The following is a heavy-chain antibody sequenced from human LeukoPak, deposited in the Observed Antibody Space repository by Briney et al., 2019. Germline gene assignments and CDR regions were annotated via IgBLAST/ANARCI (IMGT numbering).Heavy chain of an antibody. CDR3: AKSIGAVGDF. CDR2: ISFDGSKK. V-gene: IGHV3-30*18. D-gene: IGHD6-13*01. CDR1: GFTFSSSG. J-gene: IGHJ4*02. Sequence: QTGRSLRLSCAASGFTFSSSGMHWVRQAPGKGLEWVAIISFDGSKKYYADSAKGRFTISRDNSESTLFLQMNSLRAEDTAVYFCAKSIGAVGDFWGQGTLVTVSA.